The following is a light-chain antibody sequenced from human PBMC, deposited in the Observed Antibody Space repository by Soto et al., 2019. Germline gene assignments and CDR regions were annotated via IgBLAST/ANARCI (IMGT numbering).Light chain of an antibody. V-gene: IGKV1-5*03. CDR1: RGITDG. CDR2: KAS. CDR3: QYWDDYSWT. Sequence: DFQMPQSPSTLSASLGDGVTITCRAGRGITDGLAWYQQNPGKAPKFLIYKASNLEGGVPSRFSGSGSGTEFTLTISSVQPDDFATYYCQYWDDYSWTFGQGTKVEIK. J-gene: IGKJ1*01.